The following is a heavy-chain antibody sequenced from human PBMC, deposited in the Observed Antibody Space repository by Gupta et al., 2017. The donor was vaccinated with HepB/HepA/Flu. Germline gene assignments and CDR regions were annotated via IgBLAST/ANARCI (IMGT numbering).Heavy chain of an antibody. CDR3: ARFVARWYPFDY. V-gene: IGHV4-34*01. Sequence: VQLQQWGAGLLRPSETLSPTCAVYGGSFSGYYLSWIRQPPGKGLEWIGEINQSGGSNYNPSLGGRVSISVDSSKNQFSLSLGSVTAADTAVYYCARFVARWYPFDYWGQGTLVNVSS. CDR1: GGSFSGYY. J-gene: IGHJ4*02. CDR2: INQSGGS. D-gene: IGHD4-23*01.